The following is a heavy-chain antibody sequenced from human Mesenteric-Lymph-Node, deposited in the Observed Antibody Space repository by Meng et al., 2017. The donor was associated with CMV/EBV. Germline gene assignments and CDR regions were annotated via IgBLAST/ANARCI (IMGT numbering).Heavy chain of an antibody. V-gene: IGHV5-51*01. CDR2: IYPDDSDA. D-gene: IGHD1-14*01. J-gene: IGHJ3*02. Sequence: KVSCKGSGYSFTTHWIGGVGQMPGKGPEWMGFIYPDDSDARYSPSFQGQVSISADKSISSAYLQWSSLKASDTAMYYCARRRMVSDAFDIWGQGTMVTVSS. CDR1: GYSFTTHW. CDR3: ARRRMVSDAFDI.